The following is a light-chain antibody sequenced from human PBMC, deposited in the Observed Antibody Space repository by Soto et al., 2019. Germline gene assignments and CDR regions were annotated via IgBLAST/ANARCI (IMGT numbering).Light chain of an antibody. CDR3: QQYGTSPSWT. J-gene: IGKJ1*01. V-gene: IGKV3-20*01. CDR2: DGS. CDR1: QSVSSRQ. Sequence: EIVLTQSPGTVSSSPGERATLSCRASQSVSSRQVAWYHHRAGQAPRLLIYDGSTRATGIPDRFSGSGSGTDFTLTISRLEPEDFGVYFCQQYGTSPSWTFGQGTKVEIK.